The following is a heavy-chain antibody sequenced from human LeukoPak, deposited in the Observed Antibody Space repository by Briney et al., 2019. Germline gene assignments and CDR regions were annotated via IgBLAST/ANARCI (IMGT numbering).Heavy chain of an antibody. CDR3: ARTTYYSDSSGYYHLILYYFYY. Sequence: SLKVSCKASGGTFSSYAISWVRQAPGHGLEWMGGIIPIFGTANYAQKFQGRVTITTDESTSTAYMELSSLRSEDTALYDCARTTYYSDSSGYYHLILYYFYYCGQGSLVTVSS. V-gene: IGHV1-69*05. CDR1: GGTFSSYA. D-gene: IGHD3-22*01. J-gene: IGHJ4*02. CDR2: IIPIFGTA.